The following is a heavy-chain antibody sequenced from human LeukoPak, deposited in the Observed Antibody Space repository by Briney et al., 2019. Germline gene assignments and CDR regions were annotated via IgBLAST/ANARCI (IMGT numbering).Heavy chain of an antibody. D-gene: IGHD2-21*02. V-gene: IGHV4-39*07. CDR1: GGSISSSSYY. CDR2: IHYSGST. CDR3: ARVSRTSDYHYYYYMDV. Sequence: SETLSLTCTVSGGSISSSSYYWGWIRQPPGKGLEWIGSIHYSGSTNYNPSLKSRVTISVDTSKNQFSLKLSSVTAADTAVYYCARVSRTSDYHYYYYMDVWGKGTTVTISS. J-gene: IGHJ6*03.